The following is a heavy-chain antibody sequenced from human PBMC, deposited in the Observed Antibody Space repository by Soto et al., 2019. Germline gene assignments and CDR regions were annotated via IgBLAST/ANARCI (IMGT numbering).Heavy chain of an antibody. CDR2: IHWDDVK. V-gene: IGHV2-5*02. Sequence: QITLKESGPTLVKPTQTLTLTCTFAGFSLHTNGVGVGWIRQPPGKALEWLALIHWDDVKRYSPSLESRLTINRDTSKNQVVLTMTNVDPMDTATYYCVHGQGDYDYYYYGADVWGQGTTVTVSS. J-gene: IGHJ6*02. CDR3: VHGQGDYDYYYYGADV. CDR1: GFSLHTNGVG. D-gene: IGHD4-17*01.